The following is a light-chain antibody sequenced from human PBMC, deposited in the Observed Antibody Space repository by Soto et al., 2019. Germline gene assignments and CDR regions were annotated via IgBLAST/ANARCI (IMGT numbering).Light chain of an antibody. V-gene: IGKV1D-8*01. CDR2: AAS. CDR1: QSVDNY. Sequence: TQKQTSLTAYFGDTVTLTXLASQSVDNYLHWYQQKPGKAPGLLIYAASTLQSGVPSQFSASGSGTDFTLTISCLQSEDFAPYYCQQYYSFPIPSGQVT. CDR3: QQYYSFPIP. J-gene: IGKJ5*01.